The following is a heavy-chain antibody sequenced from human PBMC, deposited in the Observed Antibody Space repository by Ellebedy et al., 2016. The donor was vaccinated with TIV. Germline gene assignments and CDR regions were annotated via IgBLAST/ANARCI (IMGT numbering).Heavy chain of an antibody. CDR2: IIPIFGTA. V-gene: IGHV1-69*06. CDR1: GGTFSSYA. CDR3: ARSPAMITFGGVIVPLDY. Sequence: SVKVSXKASGGTFSSYAISWVRQAPGQGLEWMGGIIPIFGTANYAQKFQGRVTITADKSTSTAYMELSSLRSEDTAVYYCARSPAMITFGGVIVPLDYWGQGTLVTVSS. D-gene: IGHD3-16*02. J-gene: IGHJ4*02.